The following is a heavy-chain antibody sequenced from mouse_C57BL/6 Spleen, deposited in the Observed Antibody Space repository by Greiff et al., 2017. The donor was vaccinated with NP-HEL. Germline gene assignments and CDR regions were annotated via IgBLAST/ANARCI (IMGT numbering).Heavy chain of an antibody. V-gene: IGHV5-9*01. D-gene: IGHD2-3*01. Sequence: EVMLVESGGGLVKPGGSLKLSCAASGFTFSSYTMSWVRQTPEKRLEWVAAISGGGGNTYYPDSVKGRFTVSRDNAKNTLYLQMSRLRSEDTALYYCARHDGYVYFDYWGQGTTLTVSS. CDR3: ARHDGYVYFDY. CDR1: GFTFSSYT. CDR2: ISGGGGNT. J-gene: IGHJ2*01.